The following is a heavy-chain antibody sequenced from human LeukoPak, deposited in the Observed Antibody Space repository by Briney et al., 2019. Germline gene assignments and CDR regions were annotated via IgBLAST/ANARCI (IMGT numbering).Heavy chain of an antibody. D-gene: IGHD1-26*01. Sequence: SETLSLTCAVYGGSFSGYYWSWIRQPPGKGLEWIGEINHSGSTNYNPSLKSRVTISVDTPKNQFSLKLSSVTAADTAVYYCARLIQSLIVGATNDDYWGQGTLVTVSS. V-gene: IGHV4-34*01. CDR2: INHSGST. CDR1: GGSFSGYY. J-gene: IGHJ4*02. CDR3: ARLIQSLIVGATNDDY.